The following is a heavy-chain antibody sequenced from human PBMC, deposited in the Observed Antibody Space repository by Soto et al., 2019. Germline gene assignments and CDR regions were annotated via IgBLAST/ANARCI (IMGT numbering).Heavy chain of an antibody. CDR1: GFTFSSYG. D-gene: IGHD5-18*01. Sequence: QVQLVESGGGVVQPGRSLRLSCAASGFTFSSYGMHWVRQAPGKGLEWVAVIWYDGSNKYYADSVKGRFTISRDNSKNTLYRQMNCLSAEDTAVYYCAREGIQLWLAFDIWGQGTMVTVSS. CDR2: IWYDGSNK. V-gene: IGHV3-33*01. J-gene: IGHJ3*02. CDR3: AREGIQLWLAFDI.